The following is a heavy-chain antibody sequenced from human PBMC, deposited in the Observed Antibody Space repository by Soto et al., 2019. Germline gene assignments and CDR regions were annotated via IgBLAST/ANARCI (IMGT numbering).Heavy chain of an antibody. V-gene: IGHV1-2*02. J-gene: IGHJ4*02. Sequence: QVQLVQSGAEVKKPGASVKVSCKTSGYIFNNYFMHWVRQAPGQGLEWMGWINPNSGDTKNAQNFQGRVIMTRDTSISTAYMGLSRLTFDDTAVFYCARAYCGADCYSSFDYWGRGTLVTVSS. D-gene: IGHD2-21*02. CDR1: GYIFNNYF. CDR3: ARAYCGADCYSSFDY. CDR2: INPNSGDT.